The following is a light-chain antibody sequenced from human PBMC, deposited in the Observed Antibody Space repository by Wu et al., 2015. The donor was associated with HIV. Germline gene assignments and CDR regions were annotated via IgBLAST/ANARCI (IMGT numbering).Light chain of an antibody. CDR3: LQYSPYTWT. J-gene: IGKJ1*01. CDR1: QTIRNW. CDR2: KAP. V-gene: IGKV1-5*03. Sequence: DIQMTQSPSTLSASVGDRVTITCRASQTIRNWLAWYQQKPGKAPNLLISKAPNLQSGVPSRFSGSGSGTEFTLTISSLQPDDVATYHCLQYSPYTWTFGQGTKVEIK.